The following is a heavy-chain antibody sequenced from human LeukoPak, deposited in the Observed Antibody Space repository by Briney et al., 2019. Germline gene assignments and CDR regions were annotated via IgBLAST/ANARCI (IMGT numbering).Heavy chain of an antibody. CDR2: IFSSGAT. V-gene: IGHV4-59*08. CDR1: GGSISGYY. J-gene: IGHJ6*02. Sequence: PSETPSLTCTVSGGSISGYYWSYTRQSPGQGLEWIGYIFSSGATLYNPSLRGRVTLSVDTSRNDISLKLTSVTAADTAVYYCARHDRVPLYQHGMDVWGQGTTATVSS. D-gene: IGHD3-10*01. CDR3: ARHDRVPLYQHGMDV.